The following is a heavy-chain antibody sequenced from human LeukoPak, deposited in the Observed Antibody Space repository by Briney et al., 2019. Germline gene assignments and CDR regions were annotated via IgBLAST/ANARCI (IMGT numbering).Heavy chain of an antibody. CDR1: GHTFTSYG. CDR2: ISAYNGNT. J-gene: IGHJ4*02. Sequence: ASVKVSCKASGHTFTSYGISWVRQAPGQGLEWMGWISAYNGNTNYAQKLQGRVTMTTDTSTSTAYMELRSLRSDDTAVYYCARDYAPDVFFDYWGQGTLVTVSS. D-gene: IGHD4-17*01. CDR3: ARDYAPDVFFDY. V-gene: IGHV1-18*01.